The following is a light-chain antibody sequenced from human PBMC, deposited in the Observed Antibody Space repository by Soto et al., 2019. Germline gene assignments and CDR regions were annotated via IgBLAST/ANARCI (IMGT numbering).Light chain of an antibody. CDR1: TRDGGGYNY. V-gene: IGLV2-14*01. CDR2: DVN. CDR3: NSYRDPGDRYF. J-gene: IGLJ1*01. Sequence: QSVLTQPASVSGSPGQSITISCAGTTRDGGGYNYVYWYQQHPGKAPKLIIFDVNNRPSGVSDRLSGSKSGNTASLTISGLRVEDEAAYYCNSYRDPGDRYFFGSGTKLTVL.